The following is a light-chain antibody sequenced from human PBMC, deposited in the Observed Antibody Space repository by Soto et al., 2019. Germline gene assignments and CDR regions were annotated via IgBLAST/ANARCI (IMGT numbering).Light chain of an antibody. CDR1: QSVGSN. CDR3: QQRYNWPRT. V-gene: IGKV3-11*01. CDR2: AAS. Sequence: EIMMTQSPATLSVSPGERATLSCRASQSVGSNLAWYQQRPGQAPRLLIYAASSRATGIPARFSGSGSGTDFTLTISSLEPEDFAVYYCQQRYNWPRTFGQGTKVEVK. J-gene: IGKJ1*01.